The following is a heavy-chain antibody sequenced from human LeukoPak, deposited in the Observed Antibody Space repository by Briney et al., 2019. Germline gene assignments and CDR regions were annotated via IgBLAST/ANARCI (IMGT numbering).Heavy chain of an antibody. V-gene: IGHV5-51*01. Sequence: TAGESLKISCKGSGYTFSSYLIAWVRQMPGKGLEWRGIIYPGDSDTRYSPSFQGQVTISADKSISTAYLQWSSLKASDTAMYYCARRDYGGKHFDYWGQGTLVTVSS. CDR1: GYTFSSYL. CDR2: IYPGDSDT. D-gene: IGHD4-23*01. CDR3: ARRDYGGKHFDY. J-gene: IGHJ4*02.